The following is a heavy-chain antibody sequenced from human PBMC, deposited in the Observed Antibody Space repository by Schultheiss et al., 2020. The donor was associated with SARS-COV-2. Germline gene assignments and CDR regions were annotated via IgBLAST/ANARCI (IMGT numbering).Heavy chain of an antibody. V-gene: IGHV1-8*02. CDR2: MNPNSGNT. D-gene: IGHD4-17*01. CDR3: ARDGGYGDPGEDY. J-gene: IGHJ4*02. Sequence: ASVKVSCKASGYTFTSYGISWVRQAPGQGLEWMGWMNPNSGNTGYAQKFQGRVTMTRNTSISTAYMELSSLRAEDTAVYYCARDGGYGDPGEDYWGQGTLVTVSS. CDR1: GYTFTSYG.